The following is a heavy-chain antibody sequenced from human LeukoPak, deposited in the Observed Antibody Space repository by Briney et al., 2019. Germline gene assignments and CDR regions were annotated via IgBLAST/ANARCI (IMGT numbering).Heavy chain of an antibody. CDR3: LSGSGH. CDR1: GFIFRNYW. V-gene: IGHV3-7*01. CDR2: INEDGSEK. D-gene: IGHD3-10*01. Sequence: GGSLRLSCAAAGFIFRNYWMGWVRQAPGKGLEWVANINEDGSEKYYVDSVKGRFIISRDNAKNSLYLQMNILRAEDTAVFYCLSGSGHCGPGSLVTVSS. J-gene: IGHJ4*02.